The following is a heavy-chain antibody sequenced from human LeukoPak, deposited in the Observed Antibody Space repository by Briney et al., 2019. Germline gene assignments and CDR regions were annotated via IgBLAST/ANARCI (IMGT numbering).Heavy chain of an antibody. D-gene: IGHD3-9*01. Sequence: PGGSLRLSCAASGISFRSYGMHWVRQAPGKGLEWVTFIWYDASNKYYAESVKGRFTISRDNSRNTVFPQMNSLRAEDTAIYYCATDISTHYFGSWGQGTLVTVSS. J-gene: IGHJ4*02. V-gene: IGHV3-30*02. CDR3: ATDISTHYFGS. CDR1: GISFRSYG. CDR2: IWYDASNK.